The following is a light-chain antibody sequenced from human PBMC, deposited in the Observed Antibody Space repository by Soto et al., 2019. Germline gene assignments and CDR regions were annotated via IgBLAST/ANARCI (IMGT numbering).Light chain of an antibody. CDR3: QQYGRT. Sequence: EIVLTQSPGTLSLSPGERATLSCRASQSVSSSYLAWYQQKPGQAPRLLIYGASSRATGIPDRFRGSGSGTDFTLTISRLEPEDFAVYYCQQYGRTFGQGTK. CDR1: QSVSSSY. CDR2: GAS. J-gene: IGKJ1*01. V-gene: IGKV3-20*01.